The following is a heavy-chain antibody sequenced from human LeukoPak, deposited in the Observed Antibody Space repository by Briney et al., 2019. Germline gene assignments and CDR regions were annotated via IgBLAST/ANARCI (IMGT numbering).Heavy chain of an antibody. J-gene: IGHJ5*02. CDR3: ARLMGYCSTTSCHPGWLDP. CDR1: GGSISSYY. Sequence: SETLSLTCTVSGGSISSYYWSWIRQPPGKGLEWIGSIYYTGTTYYSPSLRSRLTMSVDTSKNQFSLRLSSVTAADTAVYHCARLMGYCSTTSCHPGWLDPWGQGTLVTVSS. D-gene: IGHD2-2*01. V-gene: IGHV4-59*01. CDR2: IYYTGTT.